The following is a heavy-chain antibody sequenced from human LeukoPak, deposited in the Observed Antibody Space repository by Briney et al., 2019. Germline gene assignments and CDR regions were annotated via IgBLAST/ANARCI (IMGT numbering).Heavy chain of an antibody. CDR3: TRGGLFTYDSSGYPIDF. J-gene: IGHJ4*02. D-gene: IGHD3-22*01. Sequence: GGSLRLSCAASGFTFTTYGMHWVRQAPGKGLEWVAIIWNDGSNQYYGDSVKGRFTISRDTSKNTLFLQMNSLRAEGTAVYYCTRGGLFTYDSSGYPIDFWGQGTLVTVSS. CDR2: IWNDGSNQ. V-gene: IGHV3-33*01. CDR1: GFTFTTYG.